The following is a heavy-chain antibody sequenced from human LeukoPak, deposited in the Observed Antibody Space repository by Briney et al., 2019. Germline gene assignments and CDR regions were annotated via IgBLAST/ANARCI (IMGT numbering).Heavy chain of an antibody. Sequence: QPGGSLRLSCAASGFTFSNYAMSWVRQIPGRGLEWVSTISGSGVSTYYADSAYADSVQGRFTISRDDSKNTLYLQMNSLRAEDTAIYYCAKDPVVFHGGSGWHYFDSWGQGTLVTVSS. CDR3: AKDPVVFHGGSGWHYFDS. D-gene: IGHD6-19*01. V-gene: IGHV3-23*01. J-gene: IGHJ4*02. CDR1: GFTFSNYA. CDR2: ISGSGVST.